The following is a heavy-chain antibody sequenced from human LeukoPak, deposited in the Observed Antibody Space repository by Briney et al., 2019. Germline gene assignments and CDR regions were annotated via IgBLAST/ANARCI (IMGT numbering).Heavy chain of an antibody. V-gene: IGHV1-69*05. Sequence: SVKVSCKASGGTFSSYAISWVRQAPGQGLEWMGGIIPIFGTANYAQKLQGRVTITTDESTSTAYMELSSLRSEDTAVYYCARHCSSTSCYPNYYMDVWGKGTTVTVSS. D-gene: IGHD2-2*01. J-gene: IGHJ6*03. CDR1: GGTFSSYA. CDR2: IIPIFGTA. CDR3: ARHCSSTSCYPNYYMDV.